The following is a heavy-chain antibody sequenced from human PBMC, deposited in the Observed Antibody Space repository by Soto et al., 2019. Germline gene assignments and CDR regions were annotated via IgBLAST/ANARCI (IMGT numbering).Heavy chain of an antibody. J-gene: IGHJ4*02. D-gene: IGHD6-25*01. CDR2: IRSGDDRT. Sequence: EVQLLESGGGLVQPGGPLGLSCVVFGFTLSSTGMGWVRQSPGKGLEWVSSIRSGDDRTDYADSVKGRFTISRDNSKNTVYLQMSSLRAEDTAIYHCAKGTLGGRRHDNWGQGTLVTVSS. V-gene: IGHV3-23*01. CDR1: GFTLSSTG. CDR3: AKGTLGGRRHDN.